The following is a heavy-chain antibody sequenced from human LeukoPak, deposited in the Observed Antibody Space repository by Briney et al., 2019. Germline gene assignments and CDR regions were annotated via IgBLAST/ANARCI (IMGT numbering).Heavy chain of an antibody. CDR3: ARGATSGWPDFFDY. Sequence: GRSLRLSCAASGFTLSAYWMHWVRQAPGKGLTWVSRINGDGSDTAYADSVKGRFTNSRDNAKSTLYLQMNSLRAEDTAVYYCARGATSGWPDFFDYWGQGVLVIVSS. V-gene: IGHV3-74*01. CDR1: GFTLSAYW. D-gene: IGHD6-19*01. CDR2: INGDGSDT. J-gene: IGHJ4*02.